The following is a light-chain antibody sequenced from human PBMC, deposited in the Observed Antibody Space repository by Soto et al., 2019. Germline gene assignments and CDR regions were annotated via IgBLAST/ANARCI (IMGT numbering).Light chain of an antibody. CDR3: SSYTSSRTMV. CDR2: EAS. J-gene: IGLJ2*01. Sequence: QSALTQPASVSGSPGQSITISCTGTSSDVGGYNYVSWYQQHPGKAPTLMIYEASNRPSGFSNRFSGSKPGNTASLTMSGLQAEDEADYYCSSYTSSRTMVFGGGTKLTVL. V-gene: IGLV2-14*01. CDR1: SSDVGGYNY.